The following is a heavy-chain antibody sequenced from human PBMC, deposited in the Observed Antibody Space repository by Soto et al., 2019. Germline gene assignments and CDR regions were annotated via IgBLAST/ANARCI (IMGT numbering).Heavy chain of an antibody. V-gene: IGHV3-7*01. CDR1: GFTFGSYW. CDR3: ARAGYCGPGCYYYFDF. Sequence: EVQLVESGGGLVQPGGSLRLPCAVSGFTFGSYWMIWVRLIPGKGLEWVAYIKPDGSATYYVDSVKGRLTISRDNAKNSLYLQMNSLRVEDTSVYYCARAGYCGPGCYYYFDFWGQGTLVTVSS. CDR2: IKPDGSAT. J-gene: IGHJ4*02. D-gene: IGHD2-21*02.